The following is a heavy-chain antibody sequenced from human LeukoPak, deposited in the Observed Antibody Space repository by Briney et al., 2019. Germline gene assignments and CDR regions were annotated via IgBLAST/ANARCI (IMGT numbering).Heavy chain of an antibody. CDR2: INGGGGST. CDR3: VKDGRRSPPC. CDR1: GFTLSNYV. J-gene: IGHJ4*02. D-gene: IGHD2-15*01. V-gene: IGHV3-23*01. Sequence: GGSLRLSCAASGFTLSNYVMSWVRQAPGKGPEWVSGINGGGGSTFYAESVTGRFTISRDNSKNTLFLQMNTLRAEDTAVYYCVKDGRRSPPCWGQGTLVTVSS.